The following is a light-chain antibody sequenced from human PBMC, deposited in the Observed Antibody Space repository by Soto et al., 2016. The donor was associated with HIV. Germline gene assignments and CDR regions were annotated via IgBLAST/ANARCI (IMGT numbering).Light chain of an antibody. Sequence: DIQMTQSPSSLSLSIGDRVSITCRASQSISTYLHWYQTKTGETTPKLLIYDASSLQSGVPSRFSGSGSGTEFTLTISSLQPEDFATYYCLQHNSYPWTFGQGTKVEIK. CDR3: LQHNSYPWT. J-gene: IGKJ1*01. CDR1: QSISTY. V-gene: IGKV1-17*01. CDR2: DAS.